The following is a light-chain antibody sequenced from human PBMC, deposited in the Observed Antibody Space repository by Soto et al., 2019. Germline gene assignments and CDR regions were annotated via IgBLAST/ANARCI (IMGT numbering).Light chain of an antibody. J-gene: IGKJ1*01. CDR1: QSISSNY. V-gene: IGKV3-20*01. Sequence: EIVLTQSPGTLSLSPGERATLSCRASQSISSNYLVWYQQKPGQAPRLLIYGASSRATGIPDRFSGSGSGTDFTLTIGRLEPEDFAVYFCQQYGSSPWTFGQGTKVDIK. CDR3: QQYGSSPWT. CDR2: GAS.